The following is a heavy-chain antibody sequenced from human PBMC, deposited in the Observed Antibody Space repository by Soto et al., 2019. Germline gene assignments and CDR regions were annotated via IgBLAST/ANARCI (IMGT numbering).Heavy chain of an antibody. CDR1: GYTFTSYA. Sequence: QVQLVQSGAEEKKPGASVKVSCKASGYTFTSYAMHCVRQAPGQRLEWMGWINAGNGNTKYSQKFQGRVTITRDTSASTAYMELSSLRSEDTAVYYCARDHSSGWSGVDHWGQGTLVTVSS. CDR3: ARDHSSGWSGVDH. J-gene: IGHJ5*02. D-gene: IGHD6-19*01. V-gene: IGHV1-3*05. CDR2: INAGNGNT.